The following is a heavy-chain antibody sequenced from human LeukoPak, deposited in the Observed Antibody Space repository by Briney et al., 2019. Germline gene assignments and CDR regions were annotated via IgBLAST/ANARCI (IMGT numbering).Heavy chain of an antibody. V-gene: IGHV4-39*07. CDR2: IYYSGST. D-gene: IGHD3-3*01. CDR3: TTDTGTEIITIFGVVPEYFQH. CDR1: GGSISSSSYY. J-gene: IGHJ1*01. Sequence: SETLSLTCTVSGGSISSSSYYWGWIRQPPGKGLEWIGSIYYSGSTYYNPSLKSRVTISVDTSKNQFSLKLSSVTAADTAVYYCTTDTGTEIITIFGVVPEYFQHWGQGTLVTVSS.